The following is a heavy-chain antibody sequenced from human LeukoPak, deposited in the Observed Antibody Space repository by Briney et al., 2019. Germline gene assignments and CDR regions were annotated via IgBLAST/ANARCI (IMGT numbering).Heavy chain of an antibody. J-gene: IGHJ3*02. Sequence: GGSLRLSCAASGFTFDDYAMHWVRQAPGKDLEWVSGISWNSGSIGYADSVKGRFTISRDNAKNSLYLQMNSLRAEDTALYYCAKESVVVAATGAFDIWGQGTMVTVSS. CDR3: AKESVVVAATGAFDI. V-gene: IGHV3-9*01. CDR2: ISWNSGSI. CDR1: GFTFDDYA. D-gene: IGHD2-15*01.